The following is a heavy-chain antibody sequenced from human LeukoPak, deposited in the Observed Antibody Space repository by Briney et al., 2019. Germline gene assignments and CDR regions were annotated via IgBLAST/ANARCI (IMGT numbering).Heavy chain of an antibody. CDR3: ASGKWNRSGWYDLGDY. J-gene: IGHJ4*02. Sequence: PSETLSLTCTVSGGSISSSSYYWGWIRQPPGKGLEWIGSIYYSGSTYYNPSLKSRVTISVDTSKNQFSLKLSSVTPADTAVYYCASGKWNRSGWYDLGDYWGQGTLVTVSS. D-gene: IGHD6-19*01. V-gene: IGHV4-39*01. CDR2: IYYSGST. CDR1: GGSISSSSYY.